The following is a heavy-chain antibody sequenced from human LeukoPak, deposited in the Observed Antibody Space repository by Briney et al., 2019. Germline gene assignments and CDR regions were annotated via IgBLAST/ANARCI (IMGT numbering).Heavy chain of an antibody. CDR3: ARGLQEYTYGFDY. D-gene: IGHD5-18*01. Sequence: GGSLRLSCAASGFTFSSYAMTWVRQAPGKGLEWVSAISGSGGTTYYADSVKGRFTISRDNSRNTLYLQMNSLRADDTAVYYCARGLQEYTYGFDYWGQGTLVTVSS. V-gene: IGHV3-23*01. CDR2: ISGSGGTT. J-gene: IGHJ4*02. CDR1: GFTFSSYA.